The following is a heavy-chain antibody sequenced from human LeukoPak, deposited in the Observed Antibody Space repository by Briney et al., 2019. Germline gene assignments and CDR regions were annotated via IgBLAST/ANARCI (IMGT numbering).Heavy chain of an antibody. CDR2: INHSGST. CDR3: ARVDVRYSGYDSHYMDV. CDR1: SGSFSGYY. J-gene: IGHJ6*03. D-gene: IGHD5-12*01. Sequence: SETLSLTCAVYSGSFSGYYWSWIRQPPGKGLEWIGEINHSGSTTYNPSLKSRVTISVDTSKNQFSLKLNSVTAADNTVYYCARVDVRYSGYDSHYMDVWGKGTTATVSS. V-gene: IGHV4-34*01.